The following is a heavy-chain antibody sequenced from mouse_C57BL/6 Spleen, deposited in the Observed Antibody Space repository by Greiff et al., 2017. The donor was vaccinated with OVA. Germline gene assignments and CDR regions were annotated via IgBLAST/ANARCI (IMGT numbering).Heavy chain of an antibody. D-gene: IGHD1-1*01. V-gene: IGHV1-82*01. CDR1: GYAFSSSW. CDR2: IYPGDGDT. Sequence: QVQLQQSGPELVKPGASVKISCKASGYAFSSSWLNWVKQRPGKGLEWIGRIYPGDGDTNYNGKFKGKATLTADKSSSTAYMQLSSLTSEDSAVYFCARKVTTVVAKGNYAMDYWGQGTSVTVSS. J-gene: IGHJ4*01. CDR3: ARKVTTVVAKGNYAMDY.